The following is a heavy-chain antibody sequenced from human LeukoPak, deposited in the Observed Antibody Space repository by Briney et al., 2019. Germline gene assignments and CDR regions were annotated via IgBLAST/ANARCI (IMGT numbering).Heavy chain of an antibody. J-gene: IGHJ5*02. CDR2: INHSGST. CDR1: GGSFSGYY. Sequence: PSETLSLTCAVYGGSFSGYYWSWIRQPPGKGLEWIGEINHSGSTNYNPSLKSRVTISVDTSKNQFSLKLSSVTAADTAVYYCVRVTAMAANNWFDPWGQGTLVTVSS. V-gene: IGHV4-34*01. CDR3: VRVTAMAANNWFDP. D-gene: IGHD5-18*01.